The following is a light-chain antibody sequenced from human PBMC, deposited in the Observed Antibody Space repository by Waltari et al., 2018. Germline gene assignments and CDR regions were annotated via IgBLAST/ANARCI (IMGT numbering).Light chain of an antibody. CDR1: SGRIASHY. V-gene: IGLV6-57*01. J-gene: IGLJ3*02. CDR3: QSYDSSNQRV. CDR2: EDN. Sequence: NFMLTQPHSVSESPGKTVTISCTRSSGRIASHYVQWSQQRPGSSPTTIIYEDNQRPSGVPDRFSGSIDSSSNSASLTISGLETEDEADYYCQSYDSSNQRVFGGGTKLTVL.